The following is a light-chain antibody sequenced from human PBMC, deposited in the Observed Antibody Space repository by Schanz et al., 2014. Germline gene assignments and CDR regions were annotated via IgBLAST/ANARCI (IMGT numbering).Light chain of an antibody. CDR3: QQYAGSPPCT. CDR1: QSVSSID. Sequence: EIVLTQSPGTLSLSPGDRATLSCRASQSVSSIDLAWYQQKPGQAPRLLIYGASSRATGIPDRFSGSGSVTDFTLTISTLEPEDFAVYYCQQYAGSPPCTFGQGTKVEIK. J-gene: IGKJ1*01. CDR2: GAS. V-gene: IGKV3-20*01.